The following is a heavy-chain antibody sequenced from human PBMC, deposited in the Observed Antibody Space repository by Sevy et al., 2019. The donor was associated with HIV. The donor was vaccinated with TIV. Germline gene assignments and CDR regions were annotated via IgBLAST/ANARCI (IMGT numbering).Heavy chain of an antibody. Sequence: GGSLRLSCAASGFTPSTYDMHWVRQAPGKGLEWVAVIGDDGSNKYYVDSVKGRFTISRDNSKNTLFLQMDSLRAEDTAVYYCARDPRMYGDYLLAYFDSWGQGTLVTVSS. CDR2: IGDDGSNK. V-gene: IGHV3-33*01. CDR3: ARDPRMYGDYLLAYFDS. J-gene: IGHJ4*02. CDR1: GFTPSTYD. D-gene: IGHD2-8*01.